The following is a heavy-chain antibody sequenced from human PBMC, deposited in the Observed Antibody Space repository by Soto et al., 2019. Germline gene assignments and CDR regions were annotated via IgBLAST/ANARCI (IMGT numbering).Heavy chain of an antibody. J-gene: IGHJ6*02. CDR1: GGSISSGDYY. Sequence: QVQLQESGPGLVKPSQTLSLTCTVSGGSISSGDYYWSWIRQPPGKGLEWIGYIYYSGSTYYNPSVKSRVTISVDTSKNQFSLKLSSVTAADTAVYYCAGIRFRDGYYGMDVWGQGSTVTVSS. V-gene: IGHV4-30-4*01. CDR3: AGIRFRDGYYGMDV. D-gene: IGHD3-3*01. CDR2: IYYSGST.